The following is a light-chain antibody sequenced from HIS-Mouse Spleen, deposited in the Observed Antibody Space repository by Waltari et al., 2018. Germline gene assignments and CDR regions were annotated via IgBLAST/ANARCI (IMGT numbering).Light chain of an antibody. CDR2: DDS. Sequence: SYVLTPPPSVSVAPGKTARITCGGNNIGRKSGQWYQQKPGQAPVLVVYDDSDRPSGIPERFSGSNSGNTATLTISRVEAGDEADYYCQVWDSSSDHVVFGGGTKLTVL. CDR3: QVWDSSSDHVV. V-gene: IGLV3-21*03. CDR1: NIGRKS. J-gene: IGLJ2*01.